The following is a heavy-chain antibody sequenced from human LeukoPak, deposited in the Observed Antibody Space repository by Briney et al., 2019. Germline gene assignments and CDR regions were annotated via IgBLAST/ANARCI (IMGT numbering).Heavy chain of an antibody. J-gene: IGHJ4*02. CDR1: GFTFSTYW. V-gene: IGHV3-7*03. CDR2: IKQDGSEK. Sequence: GGSLRLSCAASGFTFSTYWMQWVRQAPGKGLEWVANIKQDGSEKYYADSVKGRFTISRDNAKNSLYLQMNSLRAEDTAVYFCAGRHCSGGGCYFAGADPFDYWGQGTLVTVSS. D-gene: IGHD2-15*01. CDR3: AGRHCSGGGCYFAGADPFDY.